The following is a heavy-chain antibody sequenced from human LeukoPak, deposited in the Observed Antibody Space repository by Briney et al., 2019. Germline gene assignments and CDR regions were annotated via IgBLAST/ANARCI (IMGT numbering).Heavy chain of an antibody. CDR2: MHPISGNT. V-gene: IGHV1-8*01. J-gene: IGHJ4*01. CDR3: ARFYSAGIVGATTGDY. D-gene: IGHD1-26*01. Sequence: GSMKVSCKASGYIFTSYDINWVRKATGQRLEWVGWMHPISGNTGYAQKFHGRVTMTRNTSISTAYMELSSLRSEDTAVYYCARFYSAGIVGATTGDYWGQGTLVTVSS. CDR1: GYIFTSYD.